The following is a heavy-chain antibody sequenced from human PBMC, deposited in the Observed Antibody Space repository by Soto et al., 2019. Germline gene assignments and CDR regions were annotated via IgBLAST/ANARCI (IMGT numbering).Heavy chain of an antibody. CDR1: GCRCTSYW. CDR3: ARLVADYVDP. D-gene: IGHD6-19*01. CDR2: IYPGDSDT. J-gene: IGHJ5*02. V-gene: IGHV5-51*01. Sequence: PGESLKICWKGAGCRCTSYWVGWVRQMPGKGLEWMGIIYPGDSDTRYSPSFQGQVTISADKSISTAYLQWSSLKASDTAMYYCARLVADYVDPWGQGTLVTSPQ.